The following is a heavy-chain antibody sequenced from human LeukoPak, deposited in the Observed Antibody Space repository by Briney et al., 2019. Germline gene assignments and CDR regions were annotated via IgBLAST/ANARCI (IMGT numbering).Heavy chain of an antibody. CDR1: GFTFSSYS. CDR3: ARSHGSSGPYYGMDV. CDR2: ISSSSSTI. J-gene: IGHJ6*02. V-gene: IGHV3-48*04. D-gene: IGHD3-22*01. Sequence: GGSLRLSCAASGFTFSSYSMNWVRQAPGKGLEWVSYISSSSSTIYYADSVKGRFTISRDNAKNSLYLQMNSLRAEDTAVYYCARSHGSSGPYYGMDVWGQGTTVTVSS.